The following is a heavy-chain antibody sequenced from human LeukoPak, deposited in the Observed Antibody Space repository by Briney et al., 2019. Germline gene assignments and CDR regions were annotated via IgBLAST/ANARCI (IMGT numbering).Heavy chain of an antibody. CDR1: GVSFSGYY. CDR2: INHSGST. J-gene: IGHJ5*02. CDR3: ARGRWFDP. V-gene: IGHV4-34*01. Sequence: SETLSLTCAVYGVSFSGYYWSWIRQPPGKGLEWIGEINHSGSTSYNPSLKSRVTISVDTSKNQFSLKLSSVTAADTAVYYCARGRWFDPWGQGTLVTVSS.